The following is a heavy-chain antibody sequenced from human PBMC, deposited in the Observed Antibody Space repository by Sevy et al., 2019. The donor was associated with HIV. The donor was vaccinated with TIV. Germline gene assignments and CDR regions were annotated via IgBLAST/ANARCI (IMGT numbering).Heavy chain of an antibody. J-gene: IGHJ4*02. D-gene: IGHD5-12*01. V-gene: IGHV3-30-3*01. CDR2: IPYDGGNK. CDR3: ARDVGWLQGGYYFDY. Sequence: GGSLRLSCAASGFTFSAYAMHWVRQAPGKGLEWVAVIPYDGGNKYYADSVKGRFTISRDNSKNTLYLQMNSLRADDTAAFFCARDVGWLQGGYYFDYWGQGTLVTVSS. CDR1: GFTFSAYA.